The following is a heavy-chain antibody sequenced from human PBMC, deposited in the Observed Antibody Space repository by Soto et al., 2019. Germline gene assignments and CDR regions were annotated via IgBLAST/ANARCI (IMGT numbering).Heavy chain of an antibody. CDR3: AKDPATIAVAGTFDY. D-gene: IGHD6-19*01. Sequence: EVQLLESGGGLVQPGGSLRRSCAASGFTFSTYGMSWVRQAPGKGLEWVSIISGSGGSTYYADPVKGRFTISRDNSQNTLSLQMNSLRAEDTAVYYCAKDPATIAVAGTFDYWGQGTLVIVSS. V-gene: IGHV3-23*01. CDR1: GFTFSTYG. CDR2: ISGSGGST. J-gene: IGHJ4*02.